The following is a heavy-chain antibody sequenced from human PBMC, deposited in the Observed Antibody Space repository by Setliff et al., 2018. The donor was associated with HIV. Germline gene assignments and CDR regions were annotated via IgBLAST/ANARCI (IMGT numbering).Heavy chain of an antibody. D-gene: IGHD3-3*01. J-gene: IGHJ5*02. V-gene: IGHV4-59*11. CDR3: AREEDYNFWSGYDWFDP. CDR1: GGSMNIHY. Sequence: SETLSLTCTVSGGSMNIHYWSWIRQPPGKGLEWIGSIYYSGSTNYNPSLKSRVTISVDTSKNQFSLKLSSVTAADTAVYYCAREEDYNFWSGYDWFDPWGQGTLVTV. CDR2: IYYSGST.